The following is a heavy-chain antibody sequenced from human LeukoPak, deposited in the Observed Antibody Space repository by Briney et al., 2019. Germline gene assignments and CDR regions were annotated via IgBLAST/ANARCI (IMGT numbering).Heavy chain of an antibody. V-gene: IGHV3-21*01. D-gene: IGHD6-6*01. J-gene: IGHJ5*02. CDR2: ISGSSSYI. CDR1: GFTFSGYD. CDR3: ARGSSNVAARNNWFDP. Sequence: GGSLRLSCAASGFTFSGYDMNWVRQAPGKGLEWVSSISGSSSYIYYADSMKSRFTISRDNGKNSLYLQMNSLRAEDTAVYFCARGSSNVAARNNWFDPWGQGTLVTVSS.